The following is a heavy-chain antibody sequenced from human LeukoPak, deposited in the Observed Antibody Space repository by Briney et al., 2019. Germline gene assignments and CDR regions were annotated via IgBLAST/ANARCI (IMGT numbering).Heavy chain of an antibody. CDR1: GYTLTELS. CDR3: ATPLKTNYEYVWGSYRLNPLDY. V-gene: IGHV1-24*01. Sequence: ASVKVSCKVSGYTLTELSMHWVRQAPGKGLEWMGGFDPEDGETIYAQKFQGRVTMTEDTSTDTAYMELSSLRSEDTAVYYCATPLKTNYEYVWGSYRLNPLDYWGQGTLVTVSS. CDR2: FDPEDGET. J-gene: IGHJ4*02. D-gene: IGHD3-16*02.